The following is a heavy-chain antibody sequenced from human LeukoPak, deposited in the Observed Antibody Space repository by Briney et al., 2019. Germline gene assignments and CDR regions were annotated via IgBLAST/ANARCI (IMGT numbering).Heavy chain of an antibody. CDR3: ARAPIVVVPTWRPTYFDY. V-gene: IGHV3-7*01. CDR2: IKQDGGEN. D-gene: IGHD2-2*01. J-gene: IGHJ4*02. Sequence: GGSLRLSCTTAGFTFSKDWMGGVREGRGKGMEGVANIKQDGGENYYVDSVKGRLTISRDNAKNSLYLQMNSLRAEDTAIYYCARAPIVVVPTWRPTYFDYWGQGTLVTVSS. CDR1: GFTFSKDW.